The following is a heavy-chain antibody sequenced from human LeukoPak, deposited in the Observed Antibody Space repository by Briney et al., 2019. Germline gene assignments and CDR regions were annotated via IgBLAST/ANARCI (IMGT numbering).Heavy chain of an antibody. V-gene: IGHV4-31*03. CDR3: ARAPYYDSSGYYGWWFDH. D-gene: IGHD3-22*01. J-gene: IGHJ5*02. CDR2: IYYSGST. CDR1: GGSISSGGYY. Sequence: PSQTLSLTCTVSGGSISSGGYYWSWLRQHPGKGLEWIGYIYYSGSTYYNPSLKSRVTISVDTSKNQFSLKLSSVTAADTAVYYCARAPYYDSSGYYGWWFDHWGQGTLVTVSS.